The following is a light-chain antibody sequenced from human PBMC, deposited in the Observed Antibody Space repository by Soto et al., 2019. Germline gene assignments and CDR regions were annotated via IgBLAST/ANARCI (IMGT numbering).Light chain of an antibody. CDR2: EFS. J-gene: IGLJ2*01. V-gene: IGLV2-8*01. Sequence: QSVLTQPPSASGSPGQSVTISCTGTSSDVGGYNYVSWYQQHPGKAPKFLIFEFSRRPSGFPDRFSGSKSGNTASLAVSGLQADDEAEYYCSSYAGSNNNVIFGGGTKLTVL. CDR3: SSYAGSNNNVI. CDR1: SSDVGGYNY.